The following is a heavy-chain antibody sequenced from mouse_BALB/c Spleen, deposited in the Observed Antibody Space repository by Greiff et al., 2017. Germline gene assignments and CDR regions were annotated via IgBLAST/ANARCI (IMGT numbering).Heavy chain of an antibody. V-gene: IGHV1-7*01. CDR3: ARRDGNSWFAY. D-gene: IGHD2-1*01. Sequence: LVESGAELAKPGASVKMSCKASGYTFPGTWLHWVKQRPGQGLEWIGYINPSTGYTEYNQKFKDKATLTADKSSSTAYMQLSSLTSEDSAVYYCARRDGNSWFAYWGQGTLVTVSA. J-gene: IGHJ3*01. CDR2: INPSTGYT. CDR1: GYTFPGTW.